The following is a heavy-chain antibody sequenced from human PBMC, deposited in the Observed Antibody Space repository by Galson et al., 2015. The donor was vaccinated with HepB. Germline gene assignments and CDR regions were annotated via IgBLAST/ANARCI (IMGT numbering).Heavy chain of an antibody. V-gene: IGHV3-48*02. D-gene: IGHD2-15*01. Sequence: SLRLSCAASGFTFSSYSMNWVRQAPGKGLEWVSYISSSSSTIYYADSVKGRFTISRDNAKNSLYLQMNSLRDEDTAVYYCARTIVVVVAATVGFDYWGQGTLVTVSS. J-gene: IGHJ4*02. CDR1: GFTFSSYS. CDR3: ARTIVVVVAATVGFDY. CDR2: ISSSSSTI.